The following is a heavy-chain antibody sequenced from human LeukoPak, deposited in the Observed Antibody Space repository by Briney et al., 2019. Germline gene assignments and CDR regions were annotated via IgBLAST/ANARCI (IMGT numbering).Heavy chain of an antibody. CDR3: AELGITMIGGV. CDR2: ISSSSSYSI. J-gene: IGHJ6*04. D-gene: IGHD3-10*02. CDR1: GFTFSSYS. Sequence: PGGSLRLSCAASGFTFSSYSMNWVRQAPGKGLEWVSSISSSSSYSIYYADSVKGRFTISRDNAKNSLYLQMNSLRAEDTAVYYCAELGITMIGGVWGKGTTVTISS. V-gene: IGHV3-21*01.